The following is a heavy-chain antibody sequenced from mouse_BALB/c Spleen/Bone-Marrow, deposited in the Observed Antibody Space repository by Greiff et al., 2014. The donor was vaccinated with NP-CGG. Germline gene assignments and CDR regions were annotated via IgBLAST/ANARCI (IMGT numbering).Heavy chain of an antibody. CDR2: IYPGSGNT. D-gene: IGHD2-2*01. Sequence: VHVKQSGAELARPGASVKLSCKASGYTFTDYYINWVKQRTGQGLEWIGEIYPGSGNTYYNEKFKGKATLTADKSSSTAYMQLSSLTSEDSAVYFCARSRGYAWFAYWGQGTLVTVSA. J-gene: IGHJ3*01. CDR1: GYTFTDYY. V-gene: IGHV1-77*01. CDR3: ARSRGYAWFAY.